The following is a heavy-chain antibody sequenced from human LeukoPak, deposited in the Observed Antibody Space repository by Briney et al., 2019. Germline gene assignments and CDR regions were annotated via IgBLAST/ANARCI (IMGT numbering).Heavy chain of an antibody. Sequence: GGSLRLSCAASGFTFSNYTMNWVRQAPGKGLEWVSSISSSSSYIFYADSVKGRFTISRDNAKSSLYLQMNSLRAEDTAVYYCASSLLYRVFDYWGQGTLVTVSS. V-gene: IGHV3-21*01. CDR2: ISSSSSYI. CDR3: ASSLLYRVFDY. CDR1: GFTFSNYT. D-gene: IGHD1-1*01. J-gene: IGHJ4*02.